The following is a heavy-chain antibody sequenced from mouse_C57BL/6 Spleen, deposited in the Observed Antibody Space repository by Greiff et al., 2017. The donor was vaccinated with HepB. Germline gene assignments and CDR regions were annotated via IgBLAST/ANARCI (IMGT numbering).Heavy chain of an antibody. J-gene: IGHJ2*01. D-gene: IGHD1-1*02. V-gene: IGHV1-80*01. Sequence: QVQLQQSGAELVKPGASVKISCKASGYAFTSYWMNWVKQRPGKGLEWIGQIYPGDGDTNYNEKFKGKATLTADTSSSTAYMQLSSLTSEDSAIYFCASSMVDGDWGQGTTLTVSS. CDR3: ASSMVDGD. CDR1: GYAFTSYW. CDR2: IYPGDGDT.